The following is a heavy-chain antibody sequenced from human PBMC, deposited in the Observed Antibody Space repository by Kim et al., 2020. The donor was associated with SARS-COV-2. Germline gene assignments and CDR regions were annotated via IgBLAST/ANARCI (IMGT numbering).Heavy chain of an antibody. D-gene: IGHD2-15*01. J-gene: IGHJ4*02. Sequence: PSPTSRVTISVDTSKNQFSLKLSSVTAADTAVYYCARGLDVVVAATPFDYWGQGTLVTVSS. V-gene: IGHV4-34*01. CDR3: ARGLDVVVAATPFDY.